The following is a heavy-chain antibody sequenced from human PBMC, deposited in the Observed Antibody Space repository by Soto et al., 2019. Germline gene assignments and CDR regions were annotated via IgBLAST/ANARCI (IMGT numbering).Heavy chain of an antibody. Sequence: SETLSLTCSVSGYSVTSSDYYWAWIRQPPGKGLEWIGGMFYSGLTYYNPSLKGRVTLSVDTSKNQFSVRLNSVTAADTAVYYCAPLSVSLSGPYGIHVWGQGTTVTVS. D-gene: IGHD2-15*01. CDR3: APLSVSLSGPYGIHV. J-gene: IGHJ6*02. CDR2: MFYSGLT. V-gene: IGHV4-39*01. CDR1: GYSVTSSDYY.